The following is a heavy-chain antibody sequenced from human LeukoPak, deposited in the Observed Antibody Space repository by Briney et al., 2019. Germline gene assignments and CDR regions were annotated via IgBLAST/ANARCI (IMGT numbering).Heavy chain of an antibody. CDR2: ISHDGSNK. D-gene: IGHD2-15*01. Sequence: TGGSLRLSCAASGFTFSSYAMSWVRQAPGKGLEWVAAISHDGSNKYYADSVKGRFTISRDNAKNTLYLQMNSLRAEDTAVYYCASPSGRGHCSGGSCHFNPPSLFLPWGQGTLVTVSS. J-gene: IGHJ5*02. CDR3: ASPSGRGHCSGGSCHFNPPSLFLP. V-gene: IGHV3-30*04. CDR1: GFTFSSYA.